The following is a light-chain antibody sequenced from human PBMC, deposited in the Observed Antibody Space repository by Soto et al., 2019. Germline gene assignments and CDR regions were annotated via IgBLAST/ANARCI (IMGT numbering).Light chain of an antibody. CDR1: QSLVYSDGNTY. Sequence: DVVLTQSPLSLPVTLGQSASISCRSSQSLVYSDGNTYLTWFHQRPGQSPRRLLYEVSKRDSGVPDRFSGSGSDSDFTLKISRVEPDDVGFYYCMQGIHWPPTFGPGTKLEIK. J-gene: IGKJ3*01. CDR2: EVS. V-gene: IGKV2-30*01. CDR3: MQGIHWPPT.